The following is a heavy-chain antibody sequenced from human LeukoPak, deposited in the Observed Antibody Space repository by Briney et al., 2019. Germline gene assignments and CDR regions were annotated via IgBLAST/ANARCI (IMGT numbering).Heavy chain of an antibody. J-gene: IGHJ5*02. CDR1: GFTFGDYA. D-gene: IGHD1-1*01. V-gene: IGHV3-49*04. CDR2: IRSKAYGGTI. CDR3: TRDPTSTGTTRWFDP. Sequence: PGRSLRLSCTASGFTFGDYAMGWVRQAPGKGLEWVGFIRSKAYGGTIEYAASVKGRFTISRDDSKSIAYLQMNSLKTEDTAVYYCTRDPTSTGTTRWFDPWGQGTLVTVSS.